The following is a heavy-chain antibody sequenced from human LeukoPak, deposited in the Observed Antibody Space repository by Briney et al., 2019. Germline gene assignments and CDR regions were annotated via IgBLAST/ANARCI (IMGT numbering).Heavy chain of an antibody. D-gene: IGHD6-19*01. CDR3: ASGGYSSGWPIFDY. J-gene: IGHJ4*02. V-gene: IGHV4-4*02. CDR1: GGSISSSNW. Sequence: SGTLSLTCAVSGGSISSSNWWSWVRQPPGKGLEWIGEIYHSGSTNYNPSPKSRVTISVDKSKNQFSLKLSSVTAADTAVYYCASGGYSSGWPIFDYWGQGTLVTVSS. CDR2: IYHSGST.